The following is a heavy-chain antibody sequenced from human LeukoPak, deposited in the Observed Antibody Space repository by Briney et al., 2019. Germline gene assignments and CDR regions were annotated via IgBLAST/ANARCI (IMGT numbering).Heavy chain of an antibody. J-gene: IGHJ3*02. CDR1: GFIFSTYS. Sequence: PGGSLRISCAASGFIFSTYSMNRVRQAPGKGLEWVSYISGGSNTIYYADSVKGRFTISRDNAKNSLYLQMNSLRAEDTAVYYCARSSGTYINGRAFDIWGQGTMVTVSS. CDR2: ISGGSNTI. V-gene: IGHV3-48*01. D-gene: IGHD1-26*01. CDR3: ARSSGTYINGRAFDI.